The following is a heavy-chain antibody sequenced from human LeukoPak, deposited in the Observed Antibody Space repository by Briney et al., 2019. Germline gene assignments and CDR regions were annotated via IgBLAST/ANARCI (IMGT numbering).Heavy chain of an antibody. D-gene: IGHD5-12*01. CDR3: ARGGYSGYAGYDP. J-gene: IGHJ5*02. V-gene: IGHV5-51*01. CDR2: IYPGDSDT. CDR1: GYTFTSYW. Sequence: GESLKISCTGSGYTFTSYWVGWVRQMPGKGLEWMGTIYPGDSDTRYSPSFQGQVTISADKSTSTAYPQWSSLKASDTAMYYCARGGYSGYAGYDPWGQGTLVTVSS.